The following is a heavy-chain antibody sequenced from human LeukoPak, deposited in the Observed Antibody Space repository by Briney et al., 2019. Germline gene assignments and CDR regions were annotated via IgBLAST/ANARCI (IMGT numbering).Heavy chain of an antibody. V-gene: IGHV1-18*01. CDR3: ATDPLLHFCSSTSCQDY. CDR2: ISAYNGNT. D-gene: IGHD2-2*01. Sequence: ASVKVSCKASGYTFTSYGISWVRQAPGQGLEWMGWISAYNGNTNYAQKLQGRVTMTTDTSTSTAYMELRSLRSEDTAVYYCATDPLLHFCSSTSCQDYWGQGTLVTVSS. CDR1: GYTFTSYG. J-gene: IGHJ4*02.